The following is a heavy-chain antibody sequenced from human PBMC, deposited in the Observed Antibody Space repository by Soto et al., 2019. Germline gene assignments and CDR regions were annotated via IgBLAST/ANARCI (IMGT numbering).Heavy chain of an antibody. CDR3: ARVIAEAHPHDYGDNVWHAFDV. Sequence: QVQLVQSGAEVKKPGSSVKVSCKASGGTFSSFAISWIRQAPGQGLAWMGGITPIFRTANYAQNFQGRVTIIADESTSTVYMELSSLRSEDTAVYYCARVIAEAHPHDYGDNVWHAFDVWGQGTMVSVSS. D-gene: IGHD4-17*01. CDR2: ITPIFRTA. J-gene: IGHJ3*01. V-gene: IGHV1-69*01. CDR1: GGTFSSFA.